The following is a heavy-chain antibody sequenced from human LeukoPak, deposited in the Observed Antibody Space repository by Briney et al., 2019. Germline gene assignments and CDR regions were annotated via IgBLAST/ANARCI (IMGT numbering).Heavy chain of an antibody. D-gene: IGHD3-10*01. Sequence: ASVKVSCKASGYTFTSYDINWVRQATGQGLEWMGWMNPNSGNTGYAQKFQGRVTMTRNTSISTAYMELSSLSSEDTAVYYCARANYGSGSYASNYYGMDVWGQGTTVTVSS. J-gene: IGHJ6*02. CDR3: ARANYGSGSYASNYYGMDV. CDR1: GYTFTSYD. CDR2: MNPNSGNT. V-gene: IGHV1-8*01.